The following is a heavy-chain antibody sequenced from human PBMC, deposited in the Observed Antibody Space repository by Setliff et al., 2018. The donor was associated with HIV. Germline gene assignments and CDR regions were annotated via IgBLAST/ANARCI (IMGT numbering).Heavy chain of an antibody. Sequence: SETLSLTCAVYGGSFSDYYWTWIRQPPGKGLEWIGYIYYSGSTYYNPSLKSRLTMSVDPSKNQFSLKLNSVTAADTAVYYCARGGGPYGDPTGEYYYMDVWGKGTTVTVSS. CDR2: IYYSGST. V-gene: IGHV4-34*09. CDR1: GGSFSDYY. CDR3: ARGGGPYGDPTGEYYYMDV. D-gene: IGHD4-17*01. J-gene: IGHJ6*03.